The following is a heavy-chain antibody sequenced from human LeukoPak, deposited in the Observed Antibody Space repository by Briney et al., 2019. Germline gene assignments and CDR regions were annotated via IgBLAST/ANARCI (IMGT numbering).Heavy chain of an antibody. CDR1: GYTFTGYY. V-gene: IGHV1-46*01. J-gene: IGHJ4*02. CDR2: INPSGGST. CDR3: ARADIAAAPWDY. D-gene: IGHD6-13*01. Sequence: ASVKVSCKASGYTFTGYYMHWVRQAPGQGLEWMGIINPSGGSTSYAQKFQGRVTMTRDTSTSTVYMELSSLRSEDTAVYYCARADIAAAPWDYWGQGTLVTVSS.